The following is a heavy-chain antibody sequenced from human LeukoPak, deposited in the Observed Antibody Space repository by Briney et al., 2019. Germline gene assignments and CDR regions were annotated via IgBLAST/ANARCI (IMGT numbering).Heavy chain of an antibody. CDR3: AKSNGYGLIDI. J-gene: IGHJ3*02. Sequence: SETLSLTCTVSGYSISSGYYWGWIRQPPGKGLEWIGSIFYSGSTYYSPSLKSRVTISLDTSRNQFSLKLNSVTAADTAVYYCAKSNGYGLIDIWGQGTMVTVSS. V-gene: IGHV4-38-2*02. CDR2: IFYSGST. CDR1: GYSISSGYY. D-gene: IGHD3-22*01.